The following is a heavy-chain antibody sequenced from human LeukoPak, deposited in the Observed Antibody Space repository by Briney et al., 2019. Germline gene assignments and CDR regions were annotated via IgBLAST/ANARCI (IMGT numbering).Heavy chain of an antibody. V-gene: IGHV3-66*01. Sequence: GGSLRLSCAVSGFTVSNNFMNWVRQAPGEGLEWVSVTHSDGTTYFADSVQGRFTISRDNSKNTLYLQMNSLRDEDTAVYYCARPSSLDGSGRYYIDYWGQGTLVTVSS. CDR3: ARPSSLDGSGRYYIDY. D-gene: IGHD3-10*01. J-gene: IGHJ4*02. CDR2: THSDGTT. CDR1: GFTVSNNF.